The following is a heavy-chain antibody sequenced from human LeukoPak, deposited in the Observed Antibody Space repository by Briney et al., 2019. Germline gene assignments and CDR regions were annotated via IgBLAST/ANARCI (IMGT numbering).Heavy chain of an antibody. V-gene: IGHV1-69*05. J-gene: IGHJ4*02. CDR3: ARDRPPFDFWSGYYRFDY. CDR1: GGTFSSYA. D-gene: IGHD3-3*01. CDR2: IIPIFGTA. Sequence: SVKVSCKASGGTFSSYAISWVRQAPGQGLEWMGGIIPIFGTANYAQKLQGRVTMTTDTSTSTAYMELRSLRSDDTAVYYCARDRPPFDFWSGYYRFDYWGQGTLVTVSS.